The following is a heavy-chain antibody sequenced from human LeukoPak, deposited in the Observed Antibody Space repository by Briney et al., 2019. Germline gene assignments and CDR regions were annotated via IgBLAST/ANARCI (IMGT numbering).Heavy chain of an antibody. V-gene: IGHV4-39*01. CDR2: IYYSGST. J-gene: IGHJ3*01. CDR3: ARLAGRYSSG. CDR1: GGSISSSSYY. Sequence: PSGTLSLTCTVSGGSISSSSYYWGWIRQPPGKGLEWIGSIYYSGSTYYNPSLKSRVTISVDTSKNQFSLKLSSVTAADTAVYYCARLAGRYSSGWGQGTMVTVSS. D-gene: IGHD6-19*01.